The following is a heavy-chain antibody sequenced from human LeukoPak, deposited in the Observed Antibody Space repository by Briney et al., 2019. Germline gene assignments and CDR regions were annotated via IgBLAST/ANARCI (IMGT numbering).Heavy chain of an antibody. CDR2: ISDSDSGT. V-gene: IGHV3-23*01. CDR1: GFTFRTYA. Sequence: HGGSLRLSCAASGFTFRTYAMSWVRQAPGKGLEWVSAISDSDSGTYYADSVMGRFTISRDNSKNTLYLQMNSPRAEDTAVYYCAKGYGYSSSWTSNYYFYGLDVWGQGTTVTV. CDR3: AKGYGYSSSWTSNYYFYGLDV. D-gene: IGHD6-13*01. J-gene: IGHJ6*02.